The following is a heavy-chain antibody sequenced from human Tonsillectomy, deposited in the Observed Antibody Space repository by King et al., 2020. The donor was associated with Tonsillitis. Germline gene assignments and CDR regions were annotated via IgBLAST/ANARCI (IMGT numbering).Heavy chain of an antibody. Sequence: VQLVQSGAEVKKPGASVKVSCKASGYTFTTYAMHWVRQAPGQRLEWMGWINAGNGNTKYSQKFQGRVTITRDTSASTAYMELSSLRSEDTAVYYCARADGDYVHYYYGMNVWGQGTTVTVSS. V-gene: IGHV1-3*01. CDR3: ARADGDYVHYYYGMNV. J-gene: IGHJ6*02. D-gene: IGHD4-17*01. CDR1: GYTFTTYA. CDR2: INAGNGNT.